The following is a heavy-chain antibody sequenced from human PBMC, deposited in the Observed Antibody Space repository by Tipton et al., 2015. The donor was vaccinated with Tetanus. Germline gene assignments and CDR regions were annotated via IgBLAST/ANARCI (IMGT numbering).Heavy chain of an antibody. V-gene: IGHV4-39*01. CDR3: DGALGVVTHWFDP. CDR1: GGSISSSSYY. CDR2: INYSGST. J-gene: IGHJ5*02. D-gene: IGHD3-3*01. Sequence: TLSLTCTVSGGSISSSSYYWGWIRQPPGKGLEWIGSINYSGSTYYNPSPKSRITISGATSKNQFSLKLSSVTAADTAVYDCDGALGVVTHWFDPRGQGTLVTVSS.